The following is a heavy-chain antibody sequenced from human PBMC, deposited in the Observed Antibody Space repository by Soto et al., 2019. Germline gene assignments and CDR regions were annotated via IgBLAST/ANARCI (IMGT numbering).Heavy chain of an antibody. CDR3: ARESRVGWSQYYYYYMDV. CDR1: GFTFSSYG. D-gene: IGHD2-8*01. Sequence: GGSLRLSCAASGFTFSSYGMHWVRQAPGKGLEWVAVIWYDGSNKYYADSVKGRFTISRDNSKNTLYLQMNSLRAEDTAVYYCARESRVGWSQYYYYYMDVWGKGTTVTVSS. J-gene: IGHJ6*03. CDR2: IWYDGSNK. V-gene: IGHV3-33*01.